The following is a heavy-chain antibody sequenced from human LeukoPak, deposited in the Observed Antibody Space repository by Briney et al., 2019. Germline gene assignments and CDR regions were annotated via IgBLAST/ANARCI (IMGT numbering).Heavy chain of an antibody. CDR3: ARVPIVVVPAAIGVVYYYYGMDV. V-gene: IGHV4-31*03. Sequence: PSQTLSLTCTVSGGSISSGGYYWSWIRQHPGKGXXXXXXXXXSGSTYYNPSLKSRVTISVDTSKNQFSLKLSSVTAADTAVYYCARVPIVVVPAAIGVVYYYYGMDVWGKGTTVTVSS. CDR1: GGSISSGGYY. CDR2: XXXSGST. J-gene: IGHJ6*04. D-gene: IGHD2-2*01.